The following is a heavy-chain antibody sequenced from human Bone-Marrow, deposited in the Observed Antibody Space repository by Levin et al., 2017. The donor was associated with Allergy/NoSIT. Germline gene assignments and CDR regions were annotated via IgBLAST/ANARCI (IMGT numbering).Heavy chain of an antibody. CDR1: GGSFSGYY. V-gene: IGHV4-34*01. J-gene: IGHJ4*02. CDR2: INHSGST. CDR3: ARGRSVQRYWGYYDILTGSGAIDY. D-gene: IGHD3-9*01. Sequence: SETLSLTCAVYGGSFSGYYWSWIRQPPGKGLEWIGEINHSGSTNYNPSLKSRVTILVDTSKNQFSLKLSSVTAEDTAVYYCARGRSVQRYWGYYDILTGSGAIDYWGQGTLVTVSS.